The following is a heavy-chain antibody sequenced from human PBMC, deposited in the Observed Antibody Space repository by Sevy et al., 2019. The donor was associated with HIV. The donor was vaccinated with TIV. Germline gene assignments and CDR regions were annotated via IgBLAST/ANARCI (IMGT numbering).Heavy chain of an antibody. V-gene: IGHV4-31*03. CDR1: GGSISSGGYY. J-gene: IGHJ6*02. Sequence: SETLSLTCTVSGGSISSGGYYWSWIRQHPGKGLEWIGYIYYSGSTYYNPSLKSRVTISVDTSKNQFSLKLRSVTAADTAVYYCARDSICSGGSCFYYYGMDVWGQGTTVTVSS. CDR2: IYYSGST. D-gene: IGHD2-15*01. CDR3: ARDSICSGGSCFYYYGMDV.